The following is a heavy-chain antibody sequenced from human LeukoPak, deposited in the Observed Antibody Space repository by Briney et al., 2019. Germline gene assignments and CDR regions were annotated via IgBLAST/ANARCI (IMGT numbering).Heavy chain of an antibody. CDR1: GGSFSGYY. CDR3: ARVVRRITMIVVVIIRAFDI. Sequence: SETLSLTCAVYGGSFSGYYWSWIRQPPGKGLEWIGEINHSGSTNYNPSLKSRVTISVDTSKNQFSLKLSSVTAADTAVYYCARVVRRITMIVVVIIRAFDIWGQGTMVTVSS. J-gene: IGHJ3*02. V-gene: IGHV4-34*01. D-gene: IGHD3-22*01. CDR2: INHSGST.